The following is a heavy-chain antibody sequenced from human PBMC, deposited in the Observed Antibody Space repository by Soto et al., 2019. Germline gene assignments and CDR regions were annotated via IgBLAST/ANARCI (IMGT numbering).Heavy chain of an antibody. CDR1: GGSISSGGYY. CDR3: ARDPDSSSSYYYYGMDV. J-gene: IGHJ6*02. CDR2: IYYSGST. D-gene: IGHD6-6*01. V-gene: IGHV4-31*03. Sequence: SETLSLTCTVSGGSISSGGYYWSWIRQHPGKGLEWIGYIYYSGSTYYNPSLKSRVTISVDTSTNQFSLKLSSVTAADTAVYYCARDPDSSSSYYYYGMDVWGQGTTVTVSS.